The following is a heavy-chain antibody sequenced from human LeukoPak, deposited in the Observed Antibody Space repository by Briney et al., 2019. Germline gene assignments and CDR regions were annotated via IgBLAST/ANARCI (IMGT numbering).Heavy chain of an antibody. CDR3: ARGSGGGSTNCQRCRFFDY. CDR2: VNPNSGGT. J-gene: IGHJ4*02. D-gene: IGHD1-26*01. CDR1: GYSFTDYA. V-gene: IGHV1-2*02. Sequence: ASVKVSCKASGYSFTDYALNWVRQAPGQGLEWMGWVNPNSGGTNYAPKFQGRVTMTKNTSISTAYMEVTSLRSDDTAVYYCARGSGGGSTNCQRCRFFDYWGQGTVVTVSS.